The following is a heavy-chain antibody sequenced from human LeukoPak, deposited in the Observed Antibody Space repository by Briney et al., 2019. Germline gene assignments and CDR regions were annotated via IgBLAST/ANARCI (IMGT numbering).Heavy chain of an antibody. V-gene: IGHV5-51*01. CDR3: ARCGGVYCSGGSCYTTPMFDY. CDR1: GYSFTSYW. Sequence: GESLKISRKGSGYSFTSYWIGWVRQMPGKGLEWMGIIYPGDSDTRYSPSFQGQVTISADKSISTAYLQWSSLKASDTAMYYCARCGGVYCSGGSCYTTPMFDYWGQGTLVTVSS. D-gene: IGHD2-15*01. CDR2: IYPGDSDT. J-gene: IGHJ4*02.